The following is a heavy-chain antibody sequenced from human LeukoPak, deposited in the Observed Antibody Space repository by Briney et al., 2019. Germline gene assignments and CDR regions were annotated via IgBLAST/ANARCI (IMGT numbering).Heavy chain of an antibody. D-gene: IGHD2-2*01. V-gene: IGHV3-23*01. CDR3: AKAIVVVPAAHDY. CDR2: ISGSGGST. CDR1: GFTSSSYA. Sequence: GGSLRLSCAASGFTSSSYAMSWVRQAPGKGLEWVSAISGSGGSTYYADSVKGQFTISRDNSKNTLYLQMNSLRAEDTAVYYCAKAIVVVPAAHDYWGQGTLVTVSS. J-gene: IGHJ4*02.